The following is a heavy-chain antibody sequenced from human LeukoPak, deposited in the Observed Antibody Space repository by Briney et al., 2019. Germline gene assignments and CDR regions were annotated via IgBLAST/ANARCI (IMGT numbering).Heavy chain of an antibody. V-gene: IGHV4-39*01. J-gene: IGHJ6*01. CDR2: IYYSGST. CDR1: GGSISSSSYY. D-gene: IGHD6-13*01. CDR3: ARQQQPPLIYYYYYGMGV. Sequence: SECLSPTCTVSGGSISSSSYYWGWIRQPPGKGLEWIGSIYYSGSTYYNPSLKSRVTISVDTSKNQFSLKLSSVTAADTAVYYCARQQQPPLIYYYYYGMGVLGEGTNVTVSS.